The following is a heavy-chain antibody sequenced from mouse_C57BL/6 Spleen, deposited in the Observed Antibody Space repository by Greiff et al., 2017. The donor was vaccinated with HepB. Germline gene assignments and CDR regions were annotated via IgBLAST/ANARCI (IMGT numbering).Heavy chain of an antibody. CDR2: INPNNGGT. CDR1: GYTFTDYY. Sequence: VQLQQSGPELVKPGASVKISCKASGYTFTDYYMNWVKQSHGKSLEWIGDINPNNGGTSYNQKFKGKATLTVDKSSSTAYMELRSLTSEDSAVYYCATPWDYWGQGTTLTVSS. J-gene: IGHJ2*01. CDR3: ATPWDY. V-gene: IGHV1-26*01.